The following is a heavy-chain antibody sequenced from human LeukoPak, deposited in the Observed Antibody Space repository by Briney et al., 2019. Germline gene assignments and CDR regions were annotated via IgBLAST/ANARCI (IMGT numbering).Heavy chain of an antibody. D-gene: IGHD6-13*01. CDR3: ARGLAAGLVWNDY. J-gene: IGHJ4*02. Sequence: GGSLSLSCVASGFTVSNNYMSWVRQAPGKGLEWVSVIYSGGSTYYADSVKGRFTISRDNSKNTVYLQMSSLRAEDTAVYYCARGLAAGLVWNDYWGQGTQVTVSS. V-gene: IGHV3-53*01. CDR2: IYSGGST. CDR1: GFTVSNNY.